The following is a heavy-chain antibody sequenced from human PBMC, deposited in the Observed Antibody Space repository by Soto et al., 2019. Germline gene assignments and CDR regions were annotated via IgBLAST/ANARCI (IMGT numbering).Heavy chain of an antibody. Sequence: ASVKVSCKASGYTFTSYYMHWVRQAPGQGLEWMGIINPSGGSTSYAQKFQGRVTMTRDTSTSTVYMELSSLRSEDTAVYYCARDRLNIEYYDSSGYRSDAFDIWGQGTMVTVSS. V-gene: IGHV1-46*01. CDR3: ARDRLNIEYYDSSGYRSDAFDI. CDR1: GYTFTSYY. J-gene: IGHJ3*02. CDR2: INPSGGST. D-gene: IGHD3-22*01.